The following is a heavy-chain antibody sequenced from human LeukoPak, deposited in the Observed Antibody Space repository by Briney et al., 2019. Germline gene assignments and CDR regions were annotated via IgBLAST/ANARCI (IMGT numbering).Heavy chain of an antibody. D-gene: IGHD3-16*01. J-gene: IGHJ4*02. Sequence: PGKSLRLSCEASDITFSSYGMHWVRQAPGKGLEWVAVTSYNGRESYYVDSVKGRFTISRDNSKNTLYLQMNSVTTDDTAVYYCAKATSPYDYVWGTSDWGQGTLVTVSS. CDR1: DITFSSYG. CDR3: AKATSPYDYVWGTSD. V-gene: IGHV3-30*18. CDR2: TSYNGRES.